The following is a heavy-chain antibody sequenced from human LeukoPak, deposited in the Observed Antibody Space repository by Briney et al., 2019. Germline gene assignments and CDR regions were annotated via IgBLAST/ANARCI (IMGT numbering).Heavy chain of an antibody. J-gene: IGHJ3*02. V-gene: IGHV1-69*13. CDR3: AREGGSPNDAFDI. CDR2: IIPIFGTA. Sequence: SVKVSCKASGGTFSSYAISWVRQAPGQGLEWMGGIIPIFGTANYAQKFQGRVTITADESTSTAYMELSSLRSEDTAVYYCAREGGSPNDAFDIWGQGTMVTVSS. D-gene: IGHD3-16*01. CDR1: GGTFSSYA.